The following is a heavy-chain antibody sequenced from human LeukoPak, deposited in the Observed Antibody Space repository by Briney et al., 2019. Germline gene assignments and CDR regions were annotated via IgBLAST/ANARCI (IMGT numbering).Heavy chain of an antibody. Sequence: GGSLRLSCAASGFTFSSYEMNWVRQAPGKGLEWVSYIGSSGSTIYYADSVKGRFTISRDNAKSSLYLQMNSLRAEDTAVYYCARDRYYDSSGYYYFDYWGQGTLVTVSS. D-gene: IGHD3-22*01. J-gene: IGHJ4*02. V-gene: IGHV3-48*03. CDR3: ARDRYYDSSGYYYFDY. CDR1: GFTFSSYE. CDR2: IGSSGSTI.